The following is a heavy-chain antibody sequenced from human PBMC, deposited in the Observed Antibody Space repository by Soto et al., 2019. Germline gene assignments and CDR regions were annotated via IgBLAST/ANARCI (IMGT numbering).Heavy chain of an antibody. CDR2: ISYDGSNK. CDR1: GFTFSSYA. CDR3: ARALGDYGDC. J-gene: IGHJ4*02. V-gene: IGHV3-30-3*01. Sequence: GQLAESGGGVVQPGRSLRLSCAASGFTFSSYAMHWVRQAPGKGLEWVAVISYDGSNKYYADSVKGRFTISRDNSKNTLYLQMNSLRVEDTAVYYCARALGDYGDCWGQGTLVTVSS. D-gene: IGHD4-17*01.